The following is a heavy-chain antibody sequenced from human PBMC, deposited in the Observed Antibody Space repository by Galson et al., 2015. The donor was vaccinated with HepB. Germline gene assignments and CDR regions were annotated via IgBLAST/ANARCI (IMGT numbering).Heavy chain of an antibody. J-gene: IGHJ3*02. CDR2: IYPGDSDT. V-gene: IGHV5-51*03. CDR1: EYSFTSYW. CDR3: ARPRTAVVSADAFDI. Sequence: QSGAEVKKPGESLKISCEGSEYSFTSYWIGWARQMPGKGLEWMGIIYPGDSDTRYSPSFQGQVSISADKAISTAYLHWSSLKAADSAIYYCARPRTAVVSADAFDIWGQGTMVTVSS. D-gene: IGHD5-18*01.